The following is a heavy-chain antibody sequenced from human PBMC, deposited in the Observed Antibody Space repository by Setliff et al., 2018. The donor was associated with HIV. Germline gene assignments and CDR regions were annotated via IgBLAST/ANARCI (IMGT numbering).Heavy chain of an antibody. CDR3: AKGAGFYGDYTFDH. Sequence: SETLSLTCTVSGPSINIHYWSWIRQTPGKGFEWIGYIYSTGSTNYNPSLQSRVTISMVASRNQFSLKVTSVTAADTAVYYCAKGAGFYGDYTFDHWGQGRQVTVSS. D-gene: IGHD4-17*01. CDR2: IYSTGST. V-gene: IGHV4-59*11. CDR1: GPSINIHY. J-gene: IGHJ4*02.